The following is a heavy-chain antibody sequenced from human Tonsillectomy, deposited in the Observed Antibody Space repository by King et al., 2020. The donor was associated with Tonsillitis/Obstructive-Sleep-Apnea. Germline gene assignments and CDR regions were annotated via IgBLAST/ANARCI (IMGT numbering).Heavy chain of an antibody. J-gene: IGHJ3*02. Sequence: DVQLVQSGGGLIQPGGSLRLSCAASGFTVSSNYMSWVRQAPGKGLEWVSVIYSGGSTYYADYVKGRFTISRDNSKNTLYLQMNSLRAEDTAVYYCASRPYYDSSGYFDAFDIWGQGTMVTVSS. D-gene: IGHD3-22*01. V-gene: IGHV3-53*01. CDR3: ASRPYYDSSGYFDAFDI. CDR1: GFTVSSNY. CDR2: IYSGGST.